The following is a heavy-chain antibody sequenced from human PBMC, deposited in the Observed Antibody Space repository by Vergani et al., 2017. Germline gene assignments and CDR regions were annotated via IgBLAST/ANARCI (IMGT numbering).Heavy chain of an antibody. CDR3: ARAFYGGNSGKDAFDI. J-gene: IGHJ3*02. CDR1: GFTFSSYG. V-gene: IGHV3-33*01. D-gene: IGHD4-23*01. Sequence: VQLVESGGGWVQPGGSLRLSCAASGFTFSSYGMHWVRQAPGKGLEWVAVIWYDGSNKYYADSVKGRFTISRDNSKNTLYLQMNSLRAEDTAVYYCARAFYGGNSGKDAFDIWGQGTMVTVSS. CDR2: IWYDGSNK.